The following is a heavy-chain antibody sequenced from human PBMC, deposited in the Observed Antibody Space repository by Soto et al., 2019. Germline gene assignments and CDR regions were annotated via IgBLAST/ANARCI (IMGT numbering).Heavy chain of an antibody. CDR3: AKDPYSGVLVPVAIGFDP. CDR1: VFTCSNYA. D-gene: IGHD2-2*01. V-gene: IGHV3-23*01. J-gene: IGHJ5*02. Sequence: WWSLRLSCSASVFTCSNYAMTWVRQGPGKGLEWVSAISGSGGSAYYADSVKGRFTISRDNSKNTLYLQMNSLRADDSGVYYCAKDPYSGVLVPVAIGFDPWGPGTLVTVSS. CDR2: ISGSGGSA.